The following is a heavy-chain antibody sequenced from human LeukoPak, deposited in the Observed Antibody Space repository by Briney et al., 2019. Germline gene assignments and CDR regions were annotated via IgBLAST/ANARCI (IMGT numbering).Heavy chain of an antibody. CDR2: IYSGGST. J-gene: IGHJ4*02. CDR3: ARDVSGWYVDY. CDR1: GFTVSINY. D-gene: IGHD6-19*01. Sequence: GGSLRLSCAASGFTVSINYMSWVRQAPGKGLEWVSVIYSGGSTYYADSVKGRFTISRDNSKNTLYLQMNSLRAEDTAVYYCARDVSGWYVDYWGQGTLVTVSS. V-gene: IGHV3-66*01.